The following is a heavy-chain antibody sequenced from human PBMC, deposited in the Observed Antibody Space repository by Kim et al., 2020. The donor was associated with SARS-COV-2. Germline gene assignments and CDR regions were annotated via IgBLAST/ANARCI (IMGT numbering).Heavy chain of an antibody. Sequence: SETQSLTCSVSGTSITNENYYWSWIRQPAGKGLEWIGRIYTRGTTNYNPSLKSRVTLSMDTSKNHFSLNLRSVTAADTAVYFCARDTYGDYAFDHWGQGTPVTVSS. CDR3: ARDTYGDYAFDH. J-gene: IGHJ4*02. D-gene: IGHD4-17*01. CDR1: GTSITNENYY. CDR2: IYTRGTT. V-gene: IGHV4-61*02.